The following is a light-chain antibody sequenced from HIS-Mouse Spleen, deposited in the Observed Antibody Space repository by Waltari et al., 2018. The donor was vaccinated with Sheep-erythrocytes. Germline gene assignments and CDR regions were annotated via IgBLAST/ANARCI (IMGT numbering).Light chain of an antibody. Sequence: QSALTQPPSASGSPGQSVTISCTGTSRDVGGYNYVSWYQPHPGKAPKLMSYDVSKRPSGVPDRFSGSKSGNTASLTISGLQAEDEADYYCCSYAGSYNHVFATGTKVTVL. CDR3: CSYAGSYNHV. CDR1: SRDVGGYNY. J-gene: IGLJ1*01. V-gene: IGLV2-8*01. CDR2: DVS.